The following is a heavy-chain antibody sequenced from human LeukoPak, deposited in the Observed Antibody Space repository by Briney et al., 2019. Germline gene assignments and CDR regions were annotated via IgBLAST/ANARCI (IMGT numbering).Heavy chain of an antibody. CDR2: VFHTGNT. CDR1: GGSINSDY. J-gene: IGHJ6*03. CDR3: ARRDYLDHFYYIDV. D-gene: IGHD3-10*01. V-gene: IGHV4-59*08. Sequence: SETLSLTCIVSGGSINSDYWIWIRQPPGKGPEWIGNVFHTGNTNYSPSLRSRVTISLDTSKNQFSLSLRSVTAADTAVYYCARRDYLDHFYYIDVWDKGNTVTVSS.